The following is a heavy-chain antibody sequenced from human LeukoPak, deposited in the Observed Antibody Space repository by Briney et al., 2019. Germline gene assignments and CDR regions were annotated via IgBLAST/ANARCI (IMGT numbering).Heavy chain of an antibody. J-gene: IGHJ4*02. CDR1: GGSVSSGSHY. V-gene: IGHV4-61*01. CDR2: IYYSGST. CDR3: ARSKDYSYVFDY. Sequence: SETLSLTCTVSGGSVSSGSHYWSWIRQPPGKGLEWIGYIYYSGSTNYNPSLKSRVTISVDTSKNQFSLKLSSVTAADTAVYYCARSKDYSYVFDYWGQGTLVTVSS. D-gene: IGHD5-18*01.